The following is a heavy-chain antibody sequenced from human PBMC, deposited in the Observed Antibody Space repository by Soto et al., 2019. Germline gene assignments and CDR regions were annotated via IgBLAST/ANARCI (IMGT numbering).Heavy chain of an antibody. J-gene: IGHJ4*02. CDR3: ARKDYPVDY. CDR1: GYTFTSYG. Sequence: QVQLVQSGAEVKKPGASVKVSCKASGYTFTSYGISWVRQAPGQGLERMGWISAYNGTTNYAQKLEGRVTMTTDTPTSTAYMEMRSLRYDDTAVYYCARKDYPVDYWGQGTLVTVSS. CDR2: ISAYNGTT. D-gene: IGHD3-16*01. V-gene: IGHV1-18*01.